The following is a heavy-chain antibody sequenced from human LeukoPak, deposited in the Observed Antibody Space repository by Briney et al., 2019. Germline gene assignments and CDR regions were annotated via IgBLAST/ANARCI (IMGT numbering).Heavy chain of an antibody. Sequence: ASVKDSCKASGSTFIGYYMNWARQAPGQGFEYMGCINTYSGGTSYAQKFQGRVTMTRDTSISTAYMELSRLRSDDTAVYYCARSRGRDGYTTFRYWGQGTLVTVSS. CDR2: INTYSGGT. CDR1: GSTFIGYY. V-gene: IGHV1-2*02. D-gene: IGHD5-24*01. CDR3: ARSRGRDGYTTFRY. J-gene: IGHJ4*02.